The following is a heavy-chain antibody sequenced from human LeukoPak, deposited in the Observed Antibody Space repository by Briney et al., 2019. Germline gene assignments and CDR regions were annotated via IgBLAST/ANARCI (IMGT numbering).Heavy chain of an antibody. J-gene: IGHJ5*02. CDR1: GYSFTSYW. CDR3: ARRGDSSGYYYSEDWFDP. V-gene: IGHV5-51*01. CDR2: IYPGDSDT. D-gene: IGHD3-22*01. Sequence: GESLKISCKGSGYSFTSYWIGWVRPMPGKGLEWMGIIYPGDSDTRYSPSFQGQVTISADKSISTAYLQWSSLKASDTAMYYCARRGDSSGYYYSEDWFDPWGQGTLVTVSS.